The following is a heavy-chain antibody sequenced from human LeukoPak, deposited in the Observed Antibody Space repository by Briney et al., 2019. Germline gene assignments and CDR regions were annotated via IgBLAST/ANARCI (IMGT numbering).Heavy chain of an antibody. CDR1: GGSISGYY. V-gene: IGHV4-59*08. D-gene: IGHD3-9*01. J-gene: IGHJ4*02. Sequence: SETLSLTCTVSGGSISGYYWSWIRQPPGKGLEWIGYIYHSGSTIYNPSLKSRFTISVDPSKNQFSLKLTSVTAADTGVYYCARVQGDYDILTGYYWYYFDYWGQGTLVTVSS. CDR2: IYHSGST. CDR3: ARVQGDYDILTGYYWYYFDY.